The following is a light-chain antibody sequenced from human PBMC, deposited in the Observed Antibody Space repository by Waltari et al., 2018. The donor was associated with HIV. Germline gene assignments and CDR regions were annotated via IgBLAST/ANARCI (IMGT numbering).Light chain of an antibody. CDR2: RNN. CDR3: AAWDDSLL. CDR1: SSNIGSNY. J-gene: IGLJ2*01. Sequence: QSVLTQPPSASGTPGQRVTISCSGSSSNIGSNYVYWYQHLPGTAPKLLIYRNNQRPSGVPDRFSGSKSGTSASLAISGLRSEDEADYYCAAWDDSLLFGGGTKLTDL. V-gene: IGLV1-47*01.